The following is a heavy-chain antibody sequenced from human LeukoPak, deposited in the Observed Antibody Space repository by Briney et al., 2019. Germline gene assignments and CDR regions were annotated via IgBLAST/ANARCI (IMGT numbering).Heavy chain of an antibody. CDR1: GYTFTGYY. D-gene: IGHD3-10*01. Sequence: VASVKVSCKASGYTFTGYYMHWVRQAPGQGLEWMGWINPNSGGTNYAQKFQGRVTMTRDTSISTAYMELSRLRSDDTAVYYWSRAPRGNYYGSGSTIDYWGQGTLVTVSS. CDR2: INPNSGGT. J-gene: IGHJ4*02. CDR3: SRAPRGNYYGSGSTIDY. V-gene: IGHV1-2*02.